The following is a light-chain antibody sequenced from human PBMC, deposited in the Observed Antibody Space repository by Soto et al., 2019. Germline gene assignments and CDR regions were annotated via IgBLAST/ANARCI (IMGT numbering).Light chain of an antibody. J-gene: IGLJ1*01. CDR1: NIGSKS. CDR3: QVWDSGSDHDV. V-gene: IGLV3-21*04. CDR2: YDS. Sequence: SYELTQPPSVSGAPGETARITCGGNNIGSKSVHWYQQKPGQAPVLVIYYDSDRPSGIPARFSGSNSGNTATLSISRVEAGDEADYYCQVWDSGSDHDVFGTATKLTVL.